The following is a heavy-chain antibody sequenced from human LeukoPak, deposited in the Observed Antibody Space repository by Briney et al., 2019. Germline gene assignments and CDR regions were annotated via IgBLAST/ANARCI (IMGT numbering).Heavy chain of an antibody. CDR1: GGSMSSYY. Sequence: NSSETLSLTCTVSGGSMSSYYWSWIRQPAGKGLEWIGRVYTSGSTNYNPSLKNGVTMSVDTSKNQFFLKLSSVTAADAAVYYCARERSTVDYYYYYMDVWGKGTTVTVSS. CDR3: ARERSTVDYYYYYMDV. D-gene: IGHD6-13*01. V-gene: IGHV4-4*07. J-gene: IGHJ6*03. CDR2: VYTSGST.